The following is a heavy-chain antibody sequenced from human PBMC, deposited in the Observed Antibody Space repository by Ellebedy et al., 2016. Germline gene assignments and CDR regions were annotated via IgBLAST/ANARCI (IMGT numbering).Heavy chain of an antibody. V-gene: IGHV3-23*01. CDR1: GFALNTYV. CDR3: AKGRRTRGSVASAVFPAGYGMDV. J-gene: IGHJ6*02. D-gene: IGHD3-10*01. CDR2: ISVGGDSS. Sequence: GESLKISCVASGFALNTYVMSWVRQAPGKGLEWVSGISVGGDSSNYVDSVKGRFSISRDNSQNTLYLQMDSLRVEDTAIYYCAKGRRTRGSVASAVFPAGYGMDVWGQGTTITVSS.